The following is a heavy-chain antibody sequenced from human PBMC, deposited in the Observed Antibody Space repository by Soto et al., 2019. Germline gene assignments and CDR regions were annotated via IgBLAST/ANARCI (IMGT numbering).Heavy chain of an antibody. D-gene: IGHD3-16*01. Sequence: GESLKISCNASGFSFTSYWIAWVRQMPGKGLEWMGVIFPDDSDTRYSPSFQGQVTSSADKSISTAYLQWSSLKASDTAIYYCPSRGKEYDRSFWFDPWGQGTQVT. CDR2: IFPDDSDT. V-gene: IGHV5-51*01. J-gene: IGHJ5*02. CDR3: PSRGKEYDRSFWFDP. CDR1: GFSFTSYW.